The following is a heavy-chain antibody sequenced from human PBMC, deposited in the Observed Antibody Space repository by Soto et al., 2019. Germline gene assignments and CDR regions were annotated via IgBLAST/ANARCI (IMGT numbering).Heavy chain of an antibody. J-gene: IGHJ6*02. V-gene: IGHV4-4*07. D-gene: IGHD3-16*01. Sequence: SETLSLTCTVSGGSISSYYWSWIRQPAGKGLEWIGRIYTSGSTNYNPSLKSRVTMSVDTSKNQFSLKLSSVTAADTAVYYCARDYEGTTYYPRPDSFCGMGVWGQGTTVTVSS. CDR1: GGSISSYY. CDR2: IYTSGST. CDR3: ARDYEGTTYYPRPDSFCGMGV.